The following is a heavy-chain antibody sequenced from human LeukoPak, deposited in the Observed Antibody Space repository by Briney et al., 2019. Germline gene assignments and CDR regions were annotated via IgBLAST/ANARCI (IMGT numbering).Heavy chain of an antibody. CDR2: INPRGGST. D-gene: IGHD6-13*01. J-gene: IGHJ6*03. V-gene: IGHV1-46*01. CDR3: ARGEGIAAAGAYYYYMDV. CDR1: GYTFTSYY. Sequence: ASVKVSCKASGYTFTSYYMHWVRQAPGQGLEWMGIINPRGGSTSYAQKFQGRVTMTRDMSTSTVYMELSSLRSEDTAVYYCARGEGIAAAGAYYYYMDVWGKGTTVTVSS.